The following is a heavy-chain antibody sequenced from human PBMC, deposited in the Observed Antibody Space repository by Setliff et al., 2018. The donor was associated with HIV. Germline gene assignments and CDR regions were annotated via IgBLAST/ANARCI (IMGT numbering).Heavy chain of an antibody. V-gene: IGHV4-34*09. CDR3: ATRPRIAARPFDY. CDR2: INHSGST. Sequence: SETLSLTCAVYGGSFSGYYWSWIRQPPGKGLEWIGEINHSGSTNYNPSLKSRISMSVDTSKNPFSLELTSLTAADTAVYYCATRPRIAARPFDYWGQGMLVTVSS. J-gene: IGHJ4*02. CDR1: GGSFSGYY. D-gene: IGHD6-6*01.